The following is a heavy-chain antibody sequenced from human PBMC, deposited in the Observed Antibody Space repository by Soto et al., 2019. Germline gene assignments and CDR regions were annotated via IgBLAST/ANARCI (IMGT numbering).Heavy chain of an antibody. CDR2: ISYDGSNK. CDR1: GFTFSSYG. D-gene: IGHD2-8*01. J-gene: IGHJ5*02. Sequence: QVQLVESGGGVVQPGRSLRLSCAASGFTFSSYGMHWVRQAPGKGLEWVAVISYDGSNKYYADSVKGRFTISRDNSKNTRYRQKNSLRAEDTAVYYCAKGATLGYCTNGVCWEPHKNNWFDPWGQGTLVTVSS. CDR3: AKGATLGYCTNGVCWEPHKNNWFDP. V-gene: IGHV3-30*18.